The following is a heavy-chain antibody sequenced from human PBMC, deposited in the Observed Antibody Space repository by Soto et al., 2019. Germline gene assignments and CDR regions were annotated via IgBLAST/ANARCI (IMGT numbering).Heavy chain of an antibody. D-gene: IGHD3-10*01. CDR1: GGSFSGYY. Sequence: ETLSLTCAGYGGSFSGYYWSWIRQPPGKGLEWIGEINHSGSTNYNPSLKSRVTISVDTSKNPFSLKLSSVTAADTAVYYCARVEYGSGSYYHANWFDPWGQGTLVTVSS. CDR2: INHSGST. CDR3: ARVEYGSGSYYHANWFDP. V-gene: IGHV4-34*01. J-gene: IGHJ5*02.